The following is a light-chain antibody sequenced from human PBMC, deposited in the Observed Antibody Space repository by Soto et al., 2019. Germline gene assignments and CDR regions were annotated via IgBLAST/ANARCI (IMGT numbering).Light chain of an antibody. CDR2: GAS. J-gene: IGKJ1*01. CDR1: QSVSSR. V-gene: IGKV3-15*01. CDR3: QQYNNWPPE. Sequence: EIVMTQSPVTLSVSPEEGATLSCRASQSVSSRLAWYQQKPGQAPRLLIYGASTRATGFPARFSGSGSGTEFTLTISSLQSEDFAVYYCQQYNNWPPEFGQGTKVDIK.